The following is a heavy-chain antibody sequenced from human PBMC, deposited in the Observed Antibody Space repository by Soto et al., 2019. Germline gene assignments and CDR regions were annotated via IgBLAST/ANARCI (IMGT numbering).Heavy chain of an antibody. J-gene: IGHJ4*02. V-gene: IGHV4-30-4*01. Sequence: TPSLTSRRSDEAILTAGYYWLWIRQPPGKGLEWIGYIYYSGSTYYNPSLKSRVIISLDTSKSQFSLKLSSVTAADRAVYYCARGPYSAYEYYFESWGQGALVNVS. D-gene: IGHD5-12*01. CDR2: IYYSGST. CDR3: ARGPYSAYEYYFES. CDR1: DEAILTAGYY.